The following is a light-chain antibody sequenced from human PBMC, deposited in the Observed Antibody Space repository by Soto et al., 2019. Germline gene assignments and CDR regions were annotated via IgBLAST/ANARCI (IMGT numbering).Light chain of an antibody. V-gene: IGKV3-11*01. CDR2: DAS. J-gene: IGKJ5*01. CDR1: QSVSSY. CDR3: QQRSNWPPG. Sequence: IVMTQSPATLSVSPGERAALSCRASQSVSSYLAWYQQKPGQAPRLLIYDASNRATGIPARFSGSGSGTDFTLTISSLEPEDFAVYYCQQRSNWPPGFGQGTRLEIK.